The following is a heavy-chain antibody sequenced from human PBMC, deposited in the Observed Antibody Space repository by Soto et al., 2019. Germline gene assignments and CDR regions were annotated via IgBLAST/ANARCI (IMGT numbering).Heavy chain of an antibody. Sequence: SETLSLTCAVCGGSFSGYYWSWIRQPPGKGLEWIGEINHSGSTNYNPSLKSRVTISVDTSKNQFSLKLSSVTAADTAVYYCARGRCSSTSCYRYYYYGMDVWGQGTTVTVSS. CDR1: GGSFSGYY. J-gene: IGHJ6*02. D-gene: IGHD2-2*01. CDR2: INHSGST. V-gene: IGHV4-34*01. CDR3: ARGRCSSTSCYRYYYYGMDV.